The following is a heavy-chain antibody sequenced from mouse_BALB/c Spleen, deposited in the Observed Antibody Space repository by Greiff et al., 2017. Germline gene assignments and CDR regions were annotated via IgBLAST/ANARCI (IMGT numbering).Heavy chain of an antibody. CDR1: GFTFSSYA. Sequence: EVQVVESGGGLVKPGGSLKLSCAASGFTFSSYAMSWVRQTPEKRLEWVASISSGGSTYYPDSVKGRFTISRDNARNILYLQMSSLRSEDTAMYYCAKGYYYGSRVYAMDYWGQGTSVTVSS. CDR3: AKGYYYGSRVYAMDY. D-gene: IGHD1-1*01. J-gene: IGHJ4*01. CDR2: ISSGGST. V-gene: IGHV5-6-5*01.